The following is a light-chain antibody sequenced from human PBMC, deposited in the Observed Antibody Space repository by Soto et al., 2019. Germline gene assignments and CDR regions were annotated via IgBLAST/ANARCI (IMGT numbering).Light chain of an antibody. CDR3: NSYSSSSTPLV. Sequence: QSALTQPASVSGSPGQSITISCTGTSSDVGGYDYVSWYQQHPGKAPRLMIYDVNNRPSGVSNRFSGSKSGNTASLTISGLQAEDVADYYCNSYSSSSTPLVFGGRTKLTVL. J-gene: IGLJ2*01. V-gene: IGLV2-14*03. CDR2: DVN. CDR1: SSDVGGYDY.